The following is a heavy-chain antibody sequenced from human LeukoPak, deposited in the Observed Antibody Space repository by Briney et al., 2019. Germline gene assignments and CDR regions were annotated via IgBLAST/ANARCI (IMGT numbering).Heavy chain of an antibody. CDR2: IKEDGREK. CDR3: ASRRDGYNWLDY. D-gene: IGHD5-24*01. Sequence: GGSLRLSCAASGFTLSNYWMTWVRQAPGKGLEWVASIKEDGREKYYVDSVRGRFTISRDNAKNSLYLQMNSLRAEDTAVYYCASRRDGYNWLDYWGQGTLVTVSS. V-gene: IGHV3-7*02. J-gene: IGHJ4*02. CDR1: GFTLSNYW.